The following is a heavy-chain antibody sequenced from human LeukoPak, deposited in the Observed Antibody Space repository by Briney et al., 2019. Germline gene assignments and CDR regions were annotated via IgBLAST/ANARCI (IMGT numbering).Heavy chain of an antibody. V-gene: IGHV4-4*02. J-gene: IGHJ6*02. D-gene: IGHD6-13*01. CDR1: GGSLSSTEW. CDR3: ARDLRYSSTWYYYGLDV. CDR2: IYHSGST. Sequence: SETLSLTCAVSGGSLSSTEWWTWVRQPPGKGLEWIGEIYHSGSTNYNPSLKSRVTISVDKSKNQFSLKLSSVTAADTAVYYCARDLRYSSTWYYYGLDVWGQGTTVTVS.